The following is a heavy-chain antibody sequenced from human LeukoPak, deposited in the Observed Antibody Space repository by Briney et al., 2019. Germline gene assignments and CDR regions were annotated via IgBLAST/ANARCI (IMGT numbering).Heavy chain of an antibody. CDR1: GFSSSSHG. J-gene: IGHJ4*02. CDR3: ARDIAARRFDY. D-gene: IGHD6-6*01. V-gene: IGHV3-33*01. CDR2: IWYDGIDK. Sequence: GGALRLSWAASGFSSSSHGMHLARQAAGKRLEWVAVIWYDGIDKYYADSVKSRFTISRDNSKNTLYLQMNSLRAEDTAVYYCARDIAARRFDYWGQGTLVTVSS.